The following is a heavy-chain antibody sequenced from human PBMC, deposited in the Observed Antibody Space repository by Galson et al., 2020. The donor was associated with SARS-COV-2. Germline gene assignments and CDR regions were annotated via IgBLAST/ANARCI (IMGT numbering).Heavy chain of an antibody. CDR3: ARVSVTSGWSLDY. CDR2: INHSGST. Sequence: SETLSLTCAVYGGSFSGYYWSWIRQPPGKGLEWIGEINHSGSTNYNPSLKSRVSMPVDTSKNQFSLKLSSVTAADTDVYYCARVSVTSGWSLDYWGQGTLVTVSS. J-gene: IGHJ4*02. D-gene: IGHD6-19*01. V-gene: IGHV4-34*01. CDR1: GGSFSGYY.